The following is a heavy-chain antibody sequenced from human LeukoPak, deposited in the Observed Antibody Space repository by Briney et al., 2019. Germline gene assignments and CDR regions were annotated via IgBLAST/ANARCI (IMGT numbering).Heavy chain of an antibody. V-gene: IGHV3-23*01. Sequence: GGSLRLSCAASGFTFSSYAMSWVRQAPGKGLEWVSGISGSGGSTYYADSVKGRFTFSRDNSKNTLYLQMNSLRAEDTAVYYCAKETPGANYYYYYMDVWGKGTTVTISS. CDR1: GFTFSSYA. CDR2: ISGSGGST. J-gene: IGHJ6*03. D-gene: IGHD3-10*01. CDR3: AKETPGANYYYYYMDV.